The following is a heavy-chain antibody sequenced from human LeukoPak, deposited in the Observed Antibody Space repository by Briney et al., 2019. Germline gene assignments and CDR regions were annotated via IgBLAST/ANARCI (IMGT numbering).Heavy chain of an antibody. D-gene: IGHD7-27*01. CDR2: VSSSSSTI. CDR3: ARDSSTGDVNY. J-gene: IGHJ4*02. CDR1: GFTFSSYS. Sequence: GGSLGLSCAASGFTFSSYSMNWVRQAPGKGLEWVSYVSSSSSTIYYADSVKGRFTISRDNAKNSLYLQMNSLRAEDTAVYYCARDSSTGDVNYWGQGTLVTVSS. V-gene: IGHV3-48*01.